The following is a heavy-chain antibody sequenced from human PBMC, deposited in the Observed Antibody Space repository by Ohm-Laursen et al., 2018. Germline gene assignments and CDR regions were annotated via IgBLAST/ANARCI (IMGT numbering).Heavy chain of an antibody. D-gene: IGHD3-3*01. CDR2: IYYSGST. V-gene: IGHV4-31*03. J-gene: IGHJ4*02. CDR3: ARGSSSGPDY. CDR1: GGSISNGGYY. Sequence: SQTLSLTCTVSGGSISNGGYYWSWIRQHPGKGLEWIGYIYYSGSTYYNPSHKSRVTISVDTSKNQFSLKLSSVTAADTAVYYCARGSSSGPDYWGQGTLVTVSS.